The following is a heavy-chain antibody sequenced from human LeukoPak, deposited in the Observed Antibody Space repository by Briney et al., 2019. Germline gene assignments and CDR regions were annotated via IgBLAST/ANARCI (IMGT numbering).Heavy chain of an antibody. CDR3: AREYYHILTGHQNNAFDI. CDR2: ISYDGRYY. CDR1: GFTFSSYA. D-gene: IGHD3-9*01. J-gene: IGHJ3*02. Sequence: GRSLRLSCAASGFTFSSYALPWVRQAPGKGLEWVAVISYDGRYYYYADSVKGRFTISRDNSKNTLYLQMNSLRAEDTAVYYCAREYYHILTGHQNNAFDIWGQGTMVTVSS. V-gene: IGHV3-30*04.